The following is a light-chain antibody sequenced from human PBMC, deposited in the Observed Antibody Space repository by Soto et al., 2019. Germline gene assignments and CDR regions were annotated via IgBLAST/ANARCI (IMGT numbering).Light chain of an antibody. V-gene: IGKV3-15*01. J-gene: IGKJ4*01. Sequence: EIVMTQSPATLSVSPGERATLSFRASQSVSTKLAWYQQKPGQAPKLLIYGASTRASGIPARFSGSGSGTEFTLTISSLQSEDFAVYYCQQYNNWPLTFGGGTKVDI. CDR3: QQYNNWPLT. CDR2: GAS. CDR1: QSVSTK.